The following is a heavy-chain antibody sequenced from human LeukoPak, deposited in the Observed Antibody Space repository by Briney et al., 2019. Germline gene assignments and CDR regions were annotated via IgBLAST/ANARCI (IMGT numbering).Heavy chain of an antibody. CDR3: ASHHYYDSSGLDDYFDY. Sequence: GGSLRLSCAASGFTFRSYAMSWVRQAPGKGLEWVSAISGSGGSTYYADSVKGRFTISRDNSKNTLYLQINSLRAEDTAVYYCASHHYYDSSGLDDYFDYWGQGTLVTVSS. D-gene: IGHD3-22*01. CDR1: GFTFRSYA. V-gene: IGHV3-23*01. J-gene: IGHJ4*02. CDR2: ISGSGGST.